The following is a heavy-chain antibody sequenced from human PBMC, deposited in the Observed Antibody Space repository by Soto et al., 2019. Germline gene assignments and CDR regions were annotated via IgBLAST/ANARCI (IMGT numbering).Heavy chain of an antibody. D-gene: IGHD1-7*01. V-gene: IGHV3-73*01. CDR3: TRHNRNYENWFDP. CDR1: GFTFSGSA. Sequence: PGGSLRLSCAASGFTFSGSAMHWVRQASGKGLEWVGRIRSKANSYATAYAASVKGRFTISRDDSKNTAYLQMNSLKTEDTAVYYCTRHNRNYENWFDPWGQGTLVTVSS. J-gene: IGHJ5*02. CDR2: IRSKANSYAT.